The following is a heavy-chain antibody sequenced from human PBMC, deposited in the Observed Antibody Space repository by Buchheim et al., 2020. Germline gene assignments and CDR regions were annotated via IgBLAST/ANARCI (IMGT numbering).Heavy chain of an antibody. CDR1: GFTFSSYG. D-gene: IGHD6-13*01. V-gene: IGHV3-30*03. CDR2: ISYDGSNK. CDR3: ARGQYSSTWFVPRLSDY. Sequence: QVQLVESGGGVVQPGRSLRLSCAASGFTFSSYGMHWVRQAPGKGLEWVAVISYDGSNKYYADSVKGRFTISRDNSKNTLYLQMNSLRAEDTAVYYCARGQYSSTWFVPRLSDYWGQGTL. J-gene: IGHJ4*02.